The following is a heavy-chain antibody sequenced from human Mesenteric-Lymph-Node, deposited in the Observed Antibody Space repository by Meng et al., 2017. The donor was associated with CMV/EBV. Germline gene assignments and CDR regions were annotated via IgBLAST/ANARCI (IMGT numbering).Heavy chain of an antibody. CDR2: INPNSGGT. CDR1: GDTFTSYC. J-gene: IGHJ6*02. D-gene: IGHD2-2*01. Sequence: ASVKVSCKASGDTFTSYCIHWVRQAPGQGLEWMGWINPNSGGTNYAQKFQGRVTMTRDTSISTAYMELSRLRSDDTAVYYCARERYQLLHYYYYGMDVWGQGTTVTVSS. V-gene: IGHV1-2*02. CDR3: ARERYQLLHYYYYGMDV.